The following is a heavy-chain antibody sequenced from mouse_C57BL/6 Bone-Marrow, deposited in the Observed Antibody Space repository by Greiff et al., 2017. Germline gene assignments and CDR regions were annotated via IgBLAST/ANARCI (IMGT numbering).Heavy chain of an antibody. CDR2: IYPRSGNT. CDR3: ARSGGWLLRDFDY. D-gene: IGHD2-3*01. Sequence: VQLQQSGAELARPGASVKLSCKASGYTFPSYGISWVKQRTGQGLEWIGEIYPRSGNTYYNEKFKGKATLTADKSSSTAYMELRSLTSEDSAVYFCARSGGWLLRDFDYWGQGTTLTVSS. J-gene: IGHJ2*01. CDR1: GYTFPSYG. V-gene: IGHV1-81*01.